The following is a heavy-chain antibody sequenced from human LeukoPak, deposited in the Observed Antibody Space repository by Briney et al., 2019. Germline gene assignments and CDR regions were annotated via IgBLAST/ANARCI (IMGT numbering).Heavy chain of an antibody. D-gene: IGHD3-22*01. CDR2: IYYTGST. Sequence: SETLSLTCTVSGDSISLNYWSWIRQPPRKGLEWGGYIYYTGSTNFNPSLKSRLTISIDTSKSLFSLKLTSLTAADTALYYCARLLDYDSSGYPDTFDIWGQGTMVTVSS. J-gene: IGHJ3*02. V-gene: IGHV4-59*01. CDR1: GDSISLNY. CDR3: ARLLDYDSSGYPDTFDI.